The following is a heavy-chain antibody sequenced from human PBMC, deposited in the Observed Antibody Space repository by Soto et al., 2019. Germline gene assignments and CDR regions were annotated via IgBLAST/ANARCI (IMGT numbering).Heavy chain of an antibody. Sequence: GAAVKVSCQSSGYTFTGYYMHWVRQAPGQGLEWMGWINPNSGGTNYAQKFQGWVTMTRDTSISTAYMELSRLRSDDTAVYDCAREVEVNPIMIFGAVLRHAFEIRG. CDR2: INPNSGGT. D-gene: IGHD3-3*01. CDR3: AREVEVNPIMIFGAVLRHAFEI. J-gene: IGHJ3*02. CDR1: GYTFTGYY. V-gene: IGHV1-2*04.